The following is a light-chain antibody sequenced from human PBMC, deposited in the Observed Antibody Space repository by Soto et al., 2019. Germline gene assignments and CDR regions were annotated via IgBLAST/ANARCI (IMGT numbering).Light chain of an antibody. V-gene: IGKV1-5*01. CDR2: DAS. Sequence: DMHLSQSPFSLAASVGDRVTLTCRASQSISRWLAWYQQKPGKAPQALIYDASSLKSGVPSRFSGNGSGAEFTLTISSLQPDDFATYYCQQYNSYSITFGQGTRLEI. J-gene: IGKJ5*01. CDR3: QQYNSYSIT. CDR1: QSISRW.